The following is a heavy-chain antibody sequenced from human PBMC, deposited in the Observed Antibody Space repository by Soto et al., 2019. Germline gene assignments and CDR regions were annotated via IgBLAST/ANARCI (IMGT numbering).Heavy chain of an antibody. Sequence: PGGSLRLSCAASGFTFSSYSMNWVRQAPGKGLEWVSSISSSSSSYIYYADSVKGRFTISRDNAKNSLYLQMNSLRAEDTAVYYCARYMKEWLLSFYYFDYWGQGTLVTVSS. CDR1: GFTFSSYS. D-gene: IGHD3-3*01. CDR3: ARYMKEWLLSFYYFDY. J-gene: IGHJ4*02. V-gene: IGHV3-21*01. CDR2: ISSSSSSYI.